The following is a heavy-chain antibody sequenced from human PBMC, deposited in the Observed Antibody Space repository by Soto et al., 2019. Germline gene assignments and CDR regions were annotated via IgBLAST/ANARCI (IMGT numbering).Heavy chain of an antibody. V-gene: IGHV3-23*01. D-gene: IGHD3-10*01. CDR2: VSAGGDMT. CDR1: GFTFSSYA. J-gene: IGHJ6*02. CDR3: ARGDRVGSGSPASYYYAGLEV. Sequence: DVQLLESGGHVVHPGGCLRLYCAASGFTFSSYAMSWVRQAPGQGLEWVSSVSAGGDMTYYSDSVKGRFTISRDNSNNALFLQMNSLRIEDTALYYCARGDRVGSGSPASYYYAGLEVWGPGATVTVS.